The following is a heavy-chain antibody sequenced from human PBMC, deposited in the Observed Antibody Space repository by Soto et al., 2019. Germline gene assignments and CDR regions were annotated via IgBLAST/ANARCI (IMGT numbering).Heavy chain of an antibody. CDR3: ARDHHRYSGYDYVDY. CDR2: IKGDGSEI. D-gene: IGHD5-12*01. V-gene: IGHV3-7*03. Sequence: GGSLRLSCAAAGFTFSRYWMSWVRQAPGKGLELVANIKGDGSEIYYVDSVKGRFTISRDNAKNSLYLQMNSLRAEDTAVYYCARDHHRYSGYDYVDYWGQGTLVTVSS. J-gene: IGHJ4*02. CDR1: GFTFSRYW.